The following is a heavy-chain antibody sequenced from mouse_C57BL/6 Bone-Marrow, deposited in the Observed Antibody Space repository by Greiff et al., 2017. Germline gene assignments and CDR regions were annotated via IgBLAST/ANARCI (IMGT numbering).Heavy chain of an antibody. CDR1: GYTFTSYW. V-gene: IGHV1-64*01. D-gene: IGHD1-1*01. CDR3: ASPEYYGSSQDSYAVDY. Sequence: QVQLQQPGAELVKPGASVKLSCKASGYTFTSYWMHWVKQRPGQGLEWIGMIHPNSGSTNYNEKFKSKATLTVDKSSSTAYMQLSSLTSVDSTVSYCASPEYYGSSQDSYAVDYGDRGKAVTVS. CDR2: IHPNSGST. J-gene: IGHJ4*01.